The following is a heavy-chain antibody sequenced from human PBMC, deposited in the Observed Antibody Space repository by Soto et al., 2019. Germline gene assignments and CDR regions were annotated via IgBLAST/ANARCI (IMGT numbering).Heavy chain of an antibody. CDR1: GYTFTRYG. CDR2: ISGYNGDT. Sequence: QGQLVQSGAEVKKPGASVKVSCKASGYTFTRYGISWVRQAPGQGLEWMGWISGYNGDTNYAQKFQGRVTMTVDTSTTTAFMELTSLTSDDRATYYCAKNGQPPYYYYGMDVWGQGTTVTVSS. CDR3: AKNGQPPYYYYGMDV. D-gene: IGHD2-8*01. J-gene: IGHJ6*02. V-gene: IGHV1-18*01.